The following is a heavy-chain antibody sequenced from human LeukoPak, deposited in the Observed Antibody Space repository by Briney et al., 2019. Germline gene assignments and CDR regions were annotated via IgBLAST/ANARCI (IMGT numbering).Heavy chain of an antibody. D-gene: IGHD3-16*01. J-gene: IGHJ6*03. V-gene: IGHV4-59*01. CDR3: ARVAQGGYYYMDV. CDR1: GGSISSYY. CDR2: IYYSGST. Sequence: SETLSLTCTVSGGSISSYYWSWIRQPPGKGLEWIGYIYYSGSTDYNPSLKSRVTISVDTSKNQFSLKLSSVTAADTAVYYCARVAQGGYYYMDVWGKGTTVTVSS.